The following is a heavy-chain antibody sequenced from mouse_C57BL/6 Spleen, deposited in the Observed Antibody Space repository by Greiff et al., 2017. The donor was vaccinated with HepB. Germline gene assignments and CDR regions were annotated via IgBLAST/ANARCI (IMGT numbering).Heavy chain of an antibody. CDR3: SREGGYGYEYYFDY. Sequence: QVQLQQPGAELVKPGASVKLSCKASGYTFTSYWMHWVKQRPGQGLEWIGMIHPNSGSTNYNEKFKSKATLTVDKSSSTAYMQLSSLTSEDSAVYYCSREGGYGYEYYFDYWGQGTPLTVSS. J-gene: IGHJ2*01. CDR1: GYTFTSYW. V-gene: IGHV1-64*01. CDR2: IHPNSGST. D-gene: IGHD2-2*01.